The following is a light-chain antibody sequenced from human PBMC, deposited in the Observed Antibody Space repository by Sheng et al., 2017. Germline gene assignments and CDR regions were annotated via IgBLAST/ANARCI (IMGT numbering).Light chain of an antibody. J-gene: IGKJ4*01. CDR2: ASS. CDR1: QSISNS. Sequence: DIQMTQSPSSLSASVGDRVTITCRASQSISNSLNWYQQKAGKAPKLLIYASSSLQTGVPSRFSGSGSGTDFTLTISSLQPEDFATYYCQQSYSTPPLTFGEGPRWRSN. V-gene: IGKV1-39*01. CDR3: QQSYSTPPLT.